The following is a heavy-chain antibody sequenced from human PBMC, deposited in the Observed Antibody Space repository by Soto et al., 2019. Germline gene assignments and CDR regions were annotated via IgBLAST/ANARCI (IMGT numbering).Heavy chain of an antibody. CDR3: ARDRKWDPRVVEAQQDDYFDH. CDR2: VDTGNGNT. D-gene: IGHD1-26*01. V-gene: IGHV1-3*04. J-gene: IGHJ4*02. CDR1: GYNFTNHA. Sequence: QVQLVQSGAEVKKPGASVKVSCKPSGYNFTNHAIHWVRQAPGQSLAWMGWVDTGNGNTKYSQKFQGRVTISSDKFAKIIDMALSRLSSEDTAVYYCARDRKWDPRVVEAQQDDYFDHWGQGTPVTVSS.